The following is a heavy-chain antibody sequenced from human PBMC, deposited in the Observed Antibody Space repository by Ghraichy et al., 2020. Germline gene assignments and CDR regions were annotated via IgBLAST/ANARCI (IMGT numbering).Heavy chain of an antibody. CDR3: VNIYFGY. D-gene: IGHD2/OR15-2a*01. CDR2: IRSKIDGEIT. J-gene: IGHJ4*02. Sequence: VGRIRSKIDGEITEYAAPVQGRFTISRDDSKNTLYLQLNSLKTEDTAVYYCVNIYFGYWGQGTLVTVS. V-gene: IGHV3-15*01.